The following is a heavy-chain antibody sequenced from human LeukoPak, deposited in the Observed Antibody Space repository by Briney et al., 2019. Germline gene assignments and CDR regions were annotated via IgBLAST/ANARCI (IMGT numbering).Heavy chain of an antibody. Sequence: SETLSLTCAVYGGSFSGYYWSWIRQPPGKGLEWIGEINHSGSTNYNPSLKSRVTISVDTSKNQFSLKLSSVTAADTAVYYCARHPSIYYYGSGSYYKNFWFDPWGQGTLVTVSS. CDR1: GGSFSGYY. V-gene: IGHV4-34*01. D-gene: IGHD3-10*01. CDR2: INHSGST. J-gene: IGHJ5*02. CDR3: ARHPSIYYYGSGSYYKNFWFDP.